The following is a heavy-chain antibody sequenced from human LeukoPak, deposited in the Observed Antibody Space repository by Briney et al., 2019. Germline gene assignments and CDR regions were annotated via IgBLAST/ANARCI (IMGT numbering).Heavy chain of an antibody. D-gene: IGHD6-19*01. CDR1: GGSISSSSYY. CDR2: FFYSGST. V-gene: IGHV4-39*01. J-gene: IGHJ4*02. CDR3: ARRYVAGIDY. Sequence: PSETLSLTCTVSGGSISSSSYYWDWIRQPPGKGLEWIGSFFYSGSTYYDPSLKSRATILVDRSKNQFSLKLSSVTDADTAVYYCARRYVAGIDYWGQGTLVTVSS.